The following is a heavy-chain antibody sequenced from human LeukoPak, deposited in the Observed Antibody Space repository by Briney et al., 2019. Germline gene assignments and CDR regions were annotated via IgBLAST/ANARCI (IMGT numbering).Heavy chain of an antibody. CDR3: ATLPLYGDYVKLGDAFDI. J-gene: IGHJ3*02. Sequence: SETLSLTCAVYGGSFSGYYWSWIRQPPGKGLEWIGEINHSGSTNYNASLKSRVTISVDTSKNQFSLKLSSVTAADTAVYYCATLPLYGDYVKLGDAFDIWGQGTMVTVSS. CDR1: GGSFSGYY. D-gene: IGHD4-17*01. V-gene: IGHV4-34*01. CDR2: INHSGST.